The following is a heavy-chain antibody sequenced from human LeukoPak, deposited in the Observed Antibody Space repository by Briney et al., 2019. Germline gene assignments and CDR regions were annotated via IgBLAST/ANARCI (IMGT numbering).Heavy chain of an antibody. CDR2: MNPNSGDT. J-gene: IGHJ6*03. CDR3: ERVKAAAGMRQRDYYYYYYMDV. CDR1: GYTFTSYD. D-gene: IGHD6-13*01. V-gene: IGHV1-8*01. Sequence: ASVKVSCKASGYTFTSYDINWVGQATGQGVEWRGWMNPNSGDTGYAQKFQGRVTMTRKTTIITAYMERSRVRDEDTAAYYCERVKAAAGMRQRDYYYYYYMDVWGKGTTVTVSS.